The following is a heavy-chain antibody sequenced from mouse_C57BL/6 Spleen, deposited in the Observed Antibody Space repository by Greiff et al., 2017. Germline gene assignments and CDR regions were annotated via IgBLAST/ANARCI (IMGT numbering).Heavy chain of an antibody. CDR1: GYTFTSYW. CDR2: IDPSDSYT. CDR3: ARRGTVEPYYAMDY. Sequence: VQLQQPGAELVMPGASVKLSCKASGYTFTSYWMHWVKQRPGQGLEWIGEIDPSDSYTNYNQKFKGKSTLTVDKSSSTAYMQLSSLTSEDSAVYYCARRGTVEPYYAMDYWGQGTSVTVSS. J-gene: IGHJ4*01. D-gene: IGHD1-1*01. V-gene: IGHV1-69*01.